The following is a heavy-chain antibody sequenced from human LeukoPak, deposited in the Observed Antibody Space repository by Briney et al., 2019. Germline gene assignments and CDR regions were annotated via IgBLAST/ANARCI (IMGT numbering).Heavy chain of an antibody. D-gene: IGHD6-19*01. J-gene: IGHJ4*02. CDR2: ISGSGGST. CDR1: GFTFSSYA. Sequence: GGSLRLSCAASGFTFSSYAMSWVRQAPGKGLEWVSVISGSGGSTYYADSGKGRFTISRDNSKNTLYLQMNSLRAEDTAVYYCAISRYSSGWYDYWGQGTVVTVSS. V-gene: IGHV3-23*01. CDR3: AISRYSSGWYDY.